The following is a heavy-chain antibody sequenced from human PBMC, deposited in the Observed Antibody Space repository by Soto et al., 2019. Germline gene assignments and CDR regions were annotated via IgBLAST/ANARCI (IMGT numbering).Heavy chain of an antibody. D-gene: IGHD6-6*01. V-gene: IGHV4-30-4*01. CDR1: GGSISSGDYY. Sequence: SETLSLTCTVSGGSISSGDYYWSWIRQPPGKGLEWIGYIYYSGSTYYNPSLKSRVTISVDTSKNQFSLKLGSVTAADTAVYYCARVPVTTIAARPGYYYYGMDVWGQGTTVTVSS. CDR2: IYYSGST. CDR3: ARVPVTTIAARPGYYYYGMDV. J-gene: IGHJ6*02.